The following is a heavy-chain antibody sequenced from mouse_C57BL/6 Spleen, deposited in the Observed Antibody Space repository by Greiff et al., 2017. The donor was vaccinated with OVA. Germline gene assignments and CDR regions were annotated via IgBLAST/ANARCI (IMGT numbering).Heavy chain of an antibody. Sequence: VKLQESGPGLVQPSQSLSITCTVSGFSLTSYGVHWVRQSPGKGLEWLGVIWSGGSTDYNAAFISRLSISKDNSKSQVFFKMNSLQADDTAIYYCAREESSGFAYWGQGTLVTVSA. CDR1: GFSLTSYG. CDR3: AREESSGFAY. J-gene: IGHJ3*01. D-gene: IGHD3-2*02. CDR2: IWSGGST. V-gene: IGHV2-2*01.